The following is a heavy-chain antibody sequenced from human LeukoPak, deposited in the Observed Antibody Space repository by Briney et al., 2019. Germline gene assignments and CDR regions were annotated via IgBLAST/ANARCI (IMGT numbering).Heavy chain of an antibody. CDR3: ARDRRWFGELLPYFDY. Sequence: ASVKVSCKASGYTFTSYGISWVRQAPGQGLEWMGWISAYNGNTNYAQKLQDRVTMTTDTSTSTAYMELRSLRSDDTAVYYCARDRRWFGELLPYFDYWGQGTLVTVSS. D-gene: IGHD3-10*01. J-gene: IGHJ4*02. CDR2: ISAYNGNT. CDR1: GYTFTSYG. V-gene: IGHV1-18*01.